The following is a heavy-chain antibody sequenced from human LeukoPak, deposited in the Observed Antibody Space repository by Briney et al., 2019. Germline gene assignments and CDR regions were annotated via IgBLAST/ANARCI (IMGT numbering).Heavy chain of an antibody. CDR1: GGTFSSYA. D-gene: IGHD6-13*01. J-gene: IGHJ4*02. CDR3: ATYSSSWSGGDFDY. V-gene: IGHV1-69*13. CDR2: IIPIFGTA. Sequence: ASVKVSCKASGGTFSSYAISWVRQAPGQGLEWMGGIIPIFGTANYAQKFQGRVTITADESTSTAYMELSSLRSEDTAAYYCATYSSSWSGGDFDYWGQGTLVTVSS.